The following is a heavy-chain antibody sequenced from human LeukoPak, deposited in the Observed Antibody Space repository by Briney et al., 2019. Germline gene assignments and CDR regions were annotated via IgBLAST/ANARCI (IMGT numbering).Heavy chain of an antibody. CDR1: GFTFTSSA. CDR3: AAGTPNIVAHDAFDI. V-gene: IGHV1-58*02. J-gene: IGHJ3*02. CDR2: IVVGSGNT. D-gene: IGHD5-12*01. Sequence: SVKVSCKASGFTFTSSAMQWVRQARRQRLEWIGWIVVGSGNTNYAQKFQERVTITRDMSTSTAYMELSSLRSEDTAVYYCAAGTPNIVAHDAFDIWGQGTMVTVSS.